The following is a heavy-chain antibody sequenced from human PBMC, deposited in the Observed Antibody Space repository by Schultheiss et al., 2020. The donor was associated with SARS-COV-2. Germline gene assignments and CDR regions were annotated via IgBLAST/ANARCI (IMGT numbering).Heavy chain of an antibody. J-gene: IGHJ3*02. Sequence: GGSLRLSCAASGFTFSSYGMHWVRQAPGKGLEWVSYISSSGSTIYYADSVKGRFTISRDNAKNSPYLQMNSLRAGDTAVYYCARDLNVWGSYRSFAFDIWGQGTMVTVSS. D-gene: IGHD3-16*02. CDR2: ISSSGSTI. V-gene: IGHV3-48*04. CDR1: GFTFSSYG. CDR3: ARDLNVWGSYRSFAFDI.